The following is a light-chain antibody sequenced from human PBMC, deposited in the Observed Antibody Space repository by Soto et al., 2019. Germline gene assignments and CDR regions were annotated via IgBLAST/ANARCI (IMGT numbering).Light chain of an antibody. CDR1: SSDIGGYNY. CDR2: EVS. Sequence: QSALTQPASVSGSPGQSITISCTGTSSDIGGYNYVSWYQQHPGEAPKLVIYEVSNRPSGVSNRFSGSKSGNTASLTISGLHADDEADYYCCSKTSSITYVFGSGTKLTVL. V-gene: IGLV2-14*01. CDR3: CSKTSSITYV. J-gene: IGLJ1*01.